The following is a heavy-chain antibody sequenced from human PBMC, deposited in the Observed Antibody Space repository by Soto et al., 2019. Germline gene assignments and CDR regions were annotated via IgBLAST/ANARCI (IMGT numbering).Heavy chain of an antibody. J-gene: IGHJ4*02. CDR2: TYYRSKWFY. Sequence: SQTLSLTCAISGDSVSSDSVAWNWIRQSPSRGLEWLGRTYYRSKWFYEYAESVKSRIAINPDTSKNHFSLQLNSVTPEDTAVYYCARWAFIVSPSTGFDYWGQGTPVTVSS. V-gene: IGHV6-1*01. D-gene: IGHD3-16*02. CDR3: ARWAFIVSPSTGFDY. CDR1: GDSVSSDSVA.